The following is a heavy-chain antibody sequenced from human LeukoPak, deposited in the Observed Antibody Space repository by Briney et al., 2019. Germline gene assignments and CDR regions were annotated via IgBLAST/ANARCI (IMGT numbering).Heavy chain of an antibody. J-gene: IGHJ3*02. CDR2: ISSSSSNI. CDR1: GFTFSSYS. V-gene: IGHV3-21*01. Sequence: GGSLTLSCPASGFTFSSYSMNWVRQAPGKGLEWVSSISSSSSNIYYADSVKGRFTIYRDNAKSALYLQMNSLRAEDTAVYYCARDHSLRQAFDIWGQGTMVTVSS. D-gene: IGHD5-18*01. CDR3: ARDHSLRQAFDI.